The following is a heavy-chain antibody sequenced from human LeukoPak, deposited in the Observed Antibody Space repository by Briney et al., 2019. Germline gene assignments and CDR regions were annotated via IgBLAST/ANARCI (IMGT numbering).Heavy chain of an antibody. CDR2: MFDSGST. V-gene: IGHV4-59*01. D-gene: IGHD3-22*01. J-gene: IGHJ4*02. CDR1: GGSINGYY. Sequence: SETLSLTCTVSGGSINGYYWSWIRQPPGKRLEWIGNMFDSGSTNYNPSLKHRVTMSGDMSKNQFSLKLSSVTAADSAVYYCARSGSYYDGSGYSPPDYWGQGTLVTVSS. CDR3: ARSGSYYDGSGYSPPDY.